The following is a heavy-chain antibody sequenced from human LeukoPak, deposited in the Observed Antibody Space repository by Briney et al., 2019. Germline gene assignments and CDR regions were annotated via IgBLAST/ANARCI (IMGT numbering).Heavy chain of an antibody. CDR1: GFNFGSYA. D-gene: IGHD3-16*02. CDR3: ATESSLSN. V-gene: IGHV3-30*03. Sequence: GGSLRLSYAASGFNFGSYAMDWVRQAPGKGLEWVGDISYDGGYQSYAVSVRGRFTISRDNSKNTLFLQMNSLRPEDAAVYYCATESSLSNGGHGTLVTVSS. CDR2: ISYDGGYQ. J-gene: IGHJ4*01.